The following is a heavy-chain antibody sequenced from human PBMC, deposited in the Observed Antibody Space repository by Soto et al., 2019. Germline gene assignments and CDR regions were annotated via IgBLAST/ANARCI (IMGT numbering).Heavy chain of an antibody. CDR3: XXXXXXXXXXXXSRPFDY. CDR2: IYWDDDK. Sequence: QITLKESGPPLVKPTQTLTLTCTFSGFSLNTPEVGVGWIRQPPGKALEWLALIYWDDDKYYSPSLKSRLTITKDTSKNQVVLXXXXXXXXXXXXXXXXXXXXXXXXXXXSRPFDYWGQGALVTVSS. V-gene: IGHV2-5*02. CDR1: GFSLNTPEVG. J-gene: IGHJ4*02.